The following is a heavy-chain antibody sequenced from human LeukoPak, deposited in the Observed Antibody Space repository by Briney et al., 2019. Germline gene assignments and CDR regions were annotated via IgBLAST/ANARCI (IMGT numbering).Heavy chain of an antibody. J-gene: IGHJ3*02. V-gene: IGHV1-2*02. Sequence: ASVKVSCKASGYTFTGYYMHWVRQAPGQGLEWMGWINPNSGGTNYAQRFQGRVTMTRDTSISTAYMELSRLRSDDTAVYYCARSVVVTKPPNVDFDIWGQGTMVTVSS. D-gene: IGHD3-22*01. CDR2: INPNSGGT. CDR1: GYTFTGYY. CDR3: ARSVVVTKPPNVDFDI.